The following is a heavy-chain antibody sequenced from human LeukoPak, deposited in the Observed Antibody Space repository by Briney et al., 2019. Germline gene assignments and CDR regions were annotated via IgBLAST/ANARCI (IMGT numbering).Heavy chain of an antibody. CDR3: VVSGGWYGV. CDR2: IIPLFGTR. D-gene: IGHD6-19*01. CDR1: GGTFSSYA. Sequence: ASVKVSCKVSGGTFSSYAISWVRQAPGQGLQWMGEIIPLFGTRNYAQKFQGRLTITADESTTTAYMDLSSLTSEDTAVYYCVVSGGWYGVWGQGTLVTVSS. V-gene: IGHV1-69*13. J-gene: IGHJ4*02.